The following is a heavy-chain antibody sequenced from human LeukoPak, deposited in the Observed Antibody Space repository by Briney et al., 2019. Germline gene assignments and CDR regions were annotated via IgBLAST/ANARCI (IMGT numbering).Heavy chain of an antibody. V-gene: IGHV3-7*04. CDR3: TRVGYIDEGIDY. CDR2: IKQDGSKK. CDR1: GFTFSSYG. D-gene: IGHD5-24*01. Sequence: GGSLRLSCAASGFTFSSYGMHWVRQAPGKGLEWVVNIKQDGSKKSYVDSVKGRFTISRDNAKNSLYLQMNSLRAEDTAIYYCTRVGYIDEGIDYWGQGTLVTVSS. J-gene: IGHJ4*02.